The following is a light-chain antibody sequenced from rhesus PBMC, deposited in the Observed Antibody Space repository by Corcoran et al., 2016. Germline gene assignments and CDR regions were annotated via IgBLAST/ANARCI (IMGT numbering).Light chain of an antibody. V-gene: IGKV1-74*01. CDR2: KAS. CDR1: ENVDNY. Sequence: DIQMTQSPSSLSASVGDRVTITCRTSENVDNYLNWYQQKLGKAPKLLISKASTLKSGVPSRFSGSGSRTDFTFPIISLQSEDGATYYCKHNYGTPFSFGQGTKVEI. CDR3: KHNYGTPFS. J-gene: IGKJ2*01.